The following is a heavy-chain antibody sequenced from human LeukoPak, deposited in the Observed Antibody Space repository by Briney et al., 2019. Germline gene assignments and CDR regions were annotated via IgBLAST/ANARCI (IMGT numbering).Heavy chain of an antibody. J-gene: IGHJ3*02. CDR3: ARVSFVRLYAFGI. CDR1: GGSVSSGSYY. D-gene: IGHD3-10*01. Sequence: SETLSLTCTVSGGSVSSGSYYWSWIRQPPGKGLEWIGYIYYSGSTNYNPSLKSRVTISVDTSKNQFSLKLSSVTAADTAVYYCARVSFVRLYAFGIWGQGTMVTVSS. V-gene: IGHV4-61*01. CDR2: IYYSGST.